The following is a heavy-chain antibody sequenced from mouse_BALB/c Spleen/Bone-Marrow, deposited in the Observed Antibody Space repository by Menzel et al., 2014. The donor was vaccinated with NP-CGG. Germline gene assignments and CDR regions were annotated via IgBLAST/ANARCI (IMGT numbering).Heavy chain of an antibody. CDR2: ISSGSSTI. D-gene: IGHD1-1*01. CDR3: ARSGSSSGYFDY. J-gene: IGHJ2*01. CDR1: GFTFSSFA. Sequence: VQRVESGGGLVQPGGSRKLSCAASGFTFSSFAMHWVRQAPEKGLEWVAYISSGSSTIYYADTVMGRFTISRDNPKNTLFLQMTSLRSEDTAMYYCARSGSSSGYFDYWGQGTTLTVSS. V-gene: IGHV5-17*02.